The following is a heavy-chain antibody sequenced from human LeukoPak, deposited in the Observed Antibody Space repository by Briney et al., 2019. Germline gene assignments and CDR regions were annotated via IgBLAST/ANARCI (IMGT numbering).Heavy chain of an antibody. D-gene: IGHD3-22*01. J-gene: IGHJ4*02. CDR1: GFTFSSYG. V-gene: IGHV3-30*02. CDR3: AIPPLAYDNTRYYFDY. CDR2: IRYDGSNK. Sequence: GGSLRLSCAASGFTFSSYGMHWVRQAPGKGPEWVAFIRYDGSNKYYADSVKGRFTISRDNSKSTLYLQMNSLRAEDTAVYYCAIPPLAYDNTRYYFDYWGQGTLVTVSS.